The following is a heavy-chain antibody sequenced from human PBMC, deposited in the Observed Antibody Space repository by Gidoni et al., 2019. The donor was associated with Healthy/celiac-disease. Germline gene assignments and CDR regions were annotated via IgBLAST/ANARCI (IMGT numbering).Heavy chain of an antibody. CDR3: AREGGNYYDSSGYYSNWFDP. Sequence: VKKPGSSVKVSCKASGGTLSSYAISWVRQAPGQGLEWMGRIIPILGIANYAQKFQGRVTITADKSTSTAYMELSSLRSEDTAVYYCAREGGNYYDSSGYYSNWFDPWGQGTLVTVSS. D-gene: IGHD3-22*01. V-gene: IGHV1-69*04. CDR1: GGTLSSYA. CDR2: IIPILGIA. J-gene: IGHJ5*02.